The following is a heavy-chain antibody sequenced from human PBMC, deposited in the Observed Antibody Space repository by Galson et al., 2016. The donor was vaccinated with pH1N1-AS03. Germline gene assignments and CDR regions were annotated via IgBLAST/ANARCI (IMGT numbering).Heavy chain of an antibody. V-gene: IGHV4-59*08. CDR3: ARPRGESSSWYPFDH. Sequence: ETLSLTCNVSGGSISSYYWSWIRQPPGKRLEWIGYIYYSGSTKYNPSLKSRVPISVDTSKNQFSLKLTSVTAADTAVYYCARPRGESSSWYPFDHWCQGTLVTVSS. J-gene: IGHJ4*02. D-gene: IGHD6-13*01. CDR1: GGSISSYY. CDR2: IYYSGST.